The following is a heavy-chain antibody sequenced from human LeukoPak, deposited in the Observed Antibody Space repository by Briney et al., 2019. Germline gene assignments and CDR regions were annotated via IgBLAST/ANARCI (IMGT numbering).Heavy chain of an antibody. V-gene: IGHV3-21*01. CDR1: GFTFSSYS. D-gene: IGHD1-20*01. J-gene: IGHJ5*02. CDR3: AHVAYNWNPGSA. Sequence: GGSLRLSCAASGFTFSSYSMNWVRQAPGKGLEWVSSISSSSSYIYYADSVKGRFTISRDNAKNSLYLQMNSLRVDDTAVYYCAHVAYNWNPGSAWGQGTLVTVSS. CDR2: ISSSSSYI.